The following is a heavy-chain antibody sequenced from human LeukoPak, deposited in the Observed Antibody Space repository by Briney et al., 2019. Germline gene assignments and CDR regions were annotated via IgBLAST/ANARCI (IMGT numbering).Heavy chain of an antibody. V-gene: IGHV3-30*02. CDR1: GFTFSSYG. CDR2: IRYDGSNK. Sequence: GGSLRLSCAASGFTFSSYGMHWVRQAPGKGLEWVAFIRYDGSNKYYADSVKGRFTISRDNSKNTPYLQMNSLRAEDTAVYYCAKDRDTAMASHGYYFDYWGQGTLVTVSS. D-gene: IGHD5-18*01. J-gene: IGHJ4*02. CDR3: AKDRDTAMASHGYYFDY.